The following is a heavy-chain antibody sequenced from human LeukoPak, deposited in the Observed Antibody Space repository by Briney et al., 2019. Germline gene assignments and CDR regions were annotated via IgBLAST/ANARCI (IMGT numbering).Heavy chain of an antibody. J-gene: IGHJ4*02. V-gene: IGHV3-9*01. D-gene: IGHD3-16*02. CDR3: AKGGGATVGRIDY. Sequence: PGGSLRLSCAASGFSFDDYAMHWVRQAPGKGLEWVSGISWNGGSIGYADSVKGRFTISRDNAKNSLYLQMNSLRAEDTAFYYCAKGGGATVGRIDYWGQGTLVT. CDR1: GFSFDDYA. CDR2: ISWNGGSI.